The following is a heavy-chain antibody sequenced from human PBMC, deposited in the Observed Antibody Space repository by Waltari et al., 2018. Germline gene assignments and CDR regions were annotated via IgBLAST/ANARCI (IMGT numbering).Heavy chain of an antibody. CDR3: ARGPYYDILTGYIYSFDY. V-gene: IGHV4-30-2*01. J-gene: IGHJ4*02. Sequence: QLQLQESGSGLVKPSQTLSLTCAVSGGSISRGGYSWSWIRQPPGKGLEWIGYIYPSGSTYYNPSLKSRVTISVDRSKNQFSLKLSSVTAADTAVYYCARGPYYDILTGYIYSFDYWGQGTLVTVSS. CDR2: IYPSGST. D-gene: IGHD3-9*01. CDR1: GGSISRGGYS.